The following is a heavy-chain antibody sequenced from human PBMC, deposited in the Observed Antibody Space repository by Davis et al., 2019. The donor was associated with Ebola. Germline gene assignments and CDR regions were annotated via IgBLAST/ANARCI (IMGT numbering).Heavy chain of an antibody. V-gene: IGHV4-34*01. D-gene: IGHD3-16*02. CDR1: GGSFSGYY. Sequence: MPGGSLRLSCAVYGGSFSGYYWSWIRQPPGKGLEWIGEINHSGSTNYNPSLKSRVTISVDTSKNQFSLKLSSVTAADTAVYYCARGGPLAYVWGSYRLNWFDPWGQGTLVTVSS. CDR3: ARGGPLAYVWGSYRLNWFDP. CDR2: INHSGST. J-gene: IGHJ5*02.